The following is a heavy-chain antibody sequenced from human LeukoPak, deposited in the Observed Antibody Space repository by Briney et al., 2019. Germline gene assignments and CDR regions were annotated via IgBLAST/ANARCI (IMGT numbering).Heavy chain of an antibody. Sequence: GESLKISCKGSGYSFTSYWIGWVRQMPGKGLEWMGIIYPGDSDTRYSPSFQGQVTISADKSISTADLQWSSLKASDTAMYYCARQVPDYGDYVCAFDIWGQGTMVTVSS. CDR1: GYSFTSYW. CDR2: IYPGDSDT. CDR3: ARQVPDYGDYVCAFDI. J-gene: IGHJ3*02. D-gene: IGHD4-17*01. V-gene: IGHV5-51*01.